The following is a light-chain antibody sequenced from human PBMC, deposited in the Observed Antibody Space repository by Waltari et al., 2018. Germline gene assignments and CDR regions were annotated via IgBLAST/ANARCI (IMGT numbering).Light chain of an antibody. V-gene: IGLV1-44*01. Sequence: QSVLTQPPSASGTPGQRVTFSCSGTYSNIGNNVVNWYQQLPGKAPKLLIYRNDDRPSGVPDRFSGSRSGSSASLAIGGLQSDDEADYYCAAWDDSLNGHWVFGGGTKVTVL. CDR3: AAWDDSLNGHWV. J-gene: IGLJ3*02. CDR2: RND. CDR1: YSNIGNNV.